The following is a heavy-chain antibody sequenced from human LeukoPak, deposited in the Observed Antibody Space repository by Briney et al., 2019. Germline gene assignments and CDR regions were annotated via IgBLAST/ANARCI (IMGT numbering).Heavy chain of an antibody. D-gene: IGHD3-3*01. CDR2: IRGSGGST. CDR1: GFTFSSYA. V-gene: IGHV3-23*01. CDR3: AKEGDFWSGYSDY. J-gene: IGHJ4*02. Sequence: PGGSLRLSCAASGFTFSSYAMSWVRQAPGKGLEWVSAIRGSGGSTYYADSVKGRFTISRDNFKNTLYLQMNSLRADDTAVYYCAKEGDFWSGYSDYWGQGTLVTVSS.